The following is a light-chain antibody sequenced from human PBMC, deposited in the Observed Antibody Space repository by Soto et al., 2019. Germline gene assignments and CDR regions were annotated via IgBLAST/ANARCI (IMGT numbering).Light chain of an antibody. CDR1: SSNIGNNY. CDR3: GTWDSSLSAVV. Sequence: QSVLTQPPSVSAAPGQKVTISCSGSSSNIGNNYVSWYQQLPKTAPKLVIYDNNKRPSGIPDRFSGSKSGTSATLGITGLQTGDEADYYCGTWDSSLSAVVFGGGTKLTVL. J-gene: IGLJ2*01. V-gene: IGLV1-51*01. CDR2: DNN.